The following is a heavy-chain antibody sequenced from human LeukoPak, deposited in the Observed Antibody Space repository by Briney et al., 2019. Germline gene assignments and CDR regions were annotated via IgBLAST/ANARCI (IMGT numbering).Heavy chain of an antibody. D-gene: IGHD6-13*01. CDR1: GGSFSGYY. V-gene: IGHV4-34*01. Sequence: SETLSLTCAVYGGSFSGYYWSWIRQPPGKGLEWIGEINHSGSTYYNPSLKSRVTISVDTSKNQFSLKLSSVTAADTAVYYCASSGYSSSWYDRGVRAWFDPWGQGTLVTVSS. CDR2: INHSGST. CDR3: ASSGYSSSWYDRGVRAWFDP. J-gene: IGHJ5*02.